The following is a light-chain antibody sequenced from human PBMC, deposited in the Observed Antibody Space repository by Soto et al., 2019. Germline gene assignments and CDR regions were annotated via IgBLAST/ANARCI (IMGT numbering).Light chain of an antibody. CDR2: DTS. CDR1: QSVNSNY. CDR3: QQYGSSPFT. Sequence: EIVLTQSPGTLSLSPGERATLSCRASQSVNSNYLAWYQQKPGQPPRLLIYDTSSRATGIPDRVSGSGSGADFTLTISRLEPEDFAVFYCQQYGSSPFTFGPGTKVHIK. J-gene: IGKJ3*01. V-gene: IGKV3-20*01.